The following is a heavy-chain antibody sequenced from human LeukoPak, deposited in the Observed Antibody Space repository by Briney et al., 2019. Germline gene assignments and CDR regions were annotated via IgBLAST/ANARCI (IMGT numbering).Heavy chain of an antibody. CDR2: IYHSGRT. V-gene: IGHV4-38-2*02. CDR3: ARGADYGDLYYYYYMDV. J-gene: IGHJ6*03. D-gene: IGHD4-17*01. Sequence: PSETLSLTCTVSGYSISSGYYWGWIRQPPGKGLEWIGSIYHSGRTFYNPSLKSRVTISVDTSKNQFSLKLTSVTAADTAVYYCARGADYGDLYYYYYMDVWGKGTTVTVSS. CDR1: GYSISSGYY.